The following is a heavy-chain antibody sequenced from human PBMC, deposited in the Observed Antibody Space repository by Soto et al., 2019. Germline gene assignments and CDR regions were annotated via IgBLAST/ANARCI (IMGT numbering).Heavy chain of an antibody. CDR1: GGSFSGYY. Sequence: PSETLSLTCAVYGGSFSGYYWSWIRQPPGKGLEWIGEINHSGSTNYNPSLKSRVTISVDTSKNQFSLKLSSVTAADTAVYYCARGPGYYYYGMDVWGQGTTVT. CDR3: ARGPGYYYYGMDV. V-gene: IGHV4-34*01. CDR2: INHSGST. J-gene: IGHJ6*02. D-gene: IGHD3-10*01.